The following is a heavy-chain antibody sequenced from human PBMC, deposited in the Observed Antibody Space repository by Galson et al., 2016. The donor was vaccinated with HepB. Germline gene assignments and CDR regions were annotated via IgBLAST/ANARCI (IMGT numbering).Heavy chain of an antibody. J-gene: IGHJ6*04. Sequence: SLRLSCAASGFTFDDYAMNWVRQRPGKGLEWVSGISWNSGTIGYADSVRGRFIISRDNARNSLDLQMNSLRDEDTAFYFCVKDTRSNYELGGGMDVWGKGTTVTASS. V-gene: IGHV3-9*01. CDR1: GFTFDDYA. D-gene: IGHD4-11*01. CDR2: ISWNSGTI. CDR3: VKDTRSNYELGGGMDV.